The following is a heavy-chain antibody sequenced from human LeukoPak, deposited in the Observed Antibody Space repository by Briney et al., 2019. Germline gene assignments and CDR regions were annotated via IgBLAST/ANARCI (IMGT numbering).Heavy chain of an antibody. CDR3: ASQYARSTPFDY. V-gene: IGHV4-59*01. D-gene: IGHD2-8*01. CDR1: GGSISSYY. Sequence: PSETLSLTCTVSGGSISSYYWSWIRQPPGKGLEWIGYIYYSGSTNYNPSLESRVTISVDTSKNQFSLKLSSVTAADTAVYYCASQYARSTPFDYWGQGTLVTVSS. CDR2: IYYSGST. J-gene: IGHJ4*02.